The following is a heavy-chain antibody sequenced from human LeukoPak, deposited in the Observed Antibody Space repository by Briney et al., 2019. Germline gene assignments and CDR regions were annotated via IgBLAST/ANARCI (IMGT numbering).Heavy chain of an antibody. D-gene: IGHD1-26*01. V-gene: IGHV5-51*01. CDR2: IYPGDSDT. J-gene: IGHJ6*03. CDR1: GYSSTSYW. CDR3: ARTWGIVGATGPYYYYMDV. Sequence: GESLKTSCKGSGYSSTSYWIGWVRQIPGKGLEWMGSIYPGDSDTRYSPSLQCQVTISAEKSLSTAYLQWSSLKASDTALYYCARTWGIVGATGPYYYYMDVWGKGTTVTVSS.